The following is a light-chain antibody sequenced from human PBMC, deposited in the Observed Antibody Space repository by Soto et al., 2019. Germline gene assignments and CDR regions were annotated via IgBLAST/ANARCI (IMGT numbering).Light chain of an antibody. V-gene: IGKV3-20*01. J-gene: IGKJ5*01. CDR3: QQYGTSPIT. CDR2: DTS. CDR1: HSVSSSY. Sequence: EIVMTQSPGTLSFSPGERATLSCRASHSVSSSYLAWYQQKPGQAPRLLIHDTSSRAIGISDRLSGSKSGTNFTLTIRRMEPEDVGMYYCQQYGTSPITFGQGTRLEIK.